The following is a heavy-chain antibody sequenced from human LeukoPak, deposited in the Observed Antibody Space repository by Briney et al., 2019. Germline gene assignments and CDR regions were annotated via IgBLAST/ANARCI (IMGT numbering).Heavy chain of an antibody. J-gene: IGHJ6*04. D-gene: IGHD1-26*01. CDR2: IHYSGMT. Sequence: SETLSLTCSVSGDSISSHFWSWTRQPPGKGLEWIGYIHYSGMTNYNPSPKSRATLSVDTSTNQFSQKLTSVTAADTAFYFCAREASSDPRLSSYILDVWGEGTAVTVSS. V-gene: IGHV4-59*11. CDR3: AREASSDPRLSSYILDV. CDR1: GDSISSHF.